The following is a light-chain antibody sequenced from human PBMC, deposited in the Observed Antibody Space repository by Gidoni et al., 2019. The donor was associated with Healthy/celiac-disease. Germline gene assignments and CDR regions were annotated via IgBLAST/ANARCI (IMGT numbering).Light chain of an antibody. CDR3: QQSYSTPFT. CDR1: QRISSY. Sequence: DIQRTQSPSSLSASVGDRVTITCRASQRISSYLNWYQQKPGKAPKLLIYAAPSLQSGVPSRFSGSGSGTDFTLTISSLQPEDFATYYCQQSYSTPFTFGPGTKVDIK. V-gene: IGKV1-39*01. CDR2: AAP. J-gene: IGKJ3*01.